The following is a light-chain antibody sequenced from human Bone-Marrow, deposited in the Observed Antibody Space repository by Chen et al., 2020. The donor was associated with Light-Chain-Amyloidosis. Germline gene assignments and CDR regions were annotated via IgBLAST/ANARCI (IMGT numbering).Light chain of an antibody. Sequence: SYELTHPPSVPVSPGQTPRITCSGDDLPTKYAYWYQQKPGQAPVLVIHRDTERPSVFSERFSGSSSGTTATLTISGVQAEDEADYHCQSADSSGTYEVIFGGGTKLTVL. V-gene: IGLV3-25*03. J-gene: IGLJ2*01. CDR2: RDT. CDR3: QSADSSGTYEVI. CDR1: DLPTKY.